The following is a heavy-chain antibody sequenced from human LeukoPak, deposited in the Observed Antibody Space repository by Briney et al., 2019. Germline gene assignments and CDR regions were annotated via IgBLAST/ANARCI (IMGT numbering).Heavy chain of an antibody. CDR1: GYSFTSYW. J-gene: IGHJ5*02. Sequence: GESLKISCKGSGYSFTSYWIGWVRQMPGKGLGWMGIIYPGDSDTRYSPSFQGQVTISADKSISTAYLQWTSLHVSDTAMYYCAVTALDNWFDHWGQGTLVTVSS. CDR2: IYPGDSDT. CDR3: AVTALDNWFDH. V-gene: IGHV5-51*01. D-gene: IGHD2-21*02.